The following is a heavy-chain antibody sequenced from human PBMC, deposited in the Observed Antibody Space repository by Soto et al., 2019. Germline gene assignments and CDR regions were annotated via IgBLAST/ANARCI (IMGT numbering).Heavy chain of an antibody. D-gene: IGHD5-12*01. CDR2: ISAYNGNT. Sequence: ASVKVSCKASGYTFTSYGISWVRQAPGQGLEWMGWISAYNGNTNYAQKLQGRVTMTTDTSTSTAYMELRSLRSDDTAVYYCARLPVSGYDNDPLAIWGQGTMVIVSS. J-gene: IGHJ3*02. CDR3: ARLPVSGYDNDPLAI. V-gene: IGHV1-18*01. CDR1: GYTFTSYG.